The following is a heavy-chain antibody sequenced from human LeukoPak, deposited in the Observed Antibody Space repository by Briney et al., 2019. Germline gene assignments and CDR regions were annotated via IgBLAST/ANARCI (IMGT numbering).Heavy chain of an antibody. Sequence: SETLSLTCTVSGGSISSYYWSWIRQPAGKGLEWIGRIYTSGSTNYNPSLKSRVTISVDTSKNQFSLKLSSVTAADTAVYYCARGTHNSRYSGSYPGFDYWGQGTLVTVSS. CDR1: GGSISSYY. CDR3: ARGTHNSRYSGSYPGFDY. V-gene: IGHV4-4*07. D-gene: IGHD1-26*01. J-gene: IGHJ4*02. CDR2: IYTSGST.